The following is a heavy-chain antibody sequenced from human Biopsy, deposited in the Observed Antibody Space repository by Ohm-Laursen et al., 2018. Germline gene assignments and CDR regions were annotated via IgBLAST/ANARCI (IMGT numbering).Heavy chain of an antibody. V-gene: IGHV1-69*05. CDR2: RIPYFNTI. D-gene: IGHD2/OR15-2a*01. CDR1: GVTFDTYA. CDR3: VGGQRGPPIGVTVPGDAFDL. J-gene: IGHJ3*01. Sequence: SVKVSCKTSGVTFDTYAFGWVRQAPGQGLEWMGGRIPYFNTIYYARNFQDRAVITTDRSARTTDMQLSGLRPDDTAVYYCVGGQRGPPIGVTVPGDAFDLWGPGTMVTVSP.